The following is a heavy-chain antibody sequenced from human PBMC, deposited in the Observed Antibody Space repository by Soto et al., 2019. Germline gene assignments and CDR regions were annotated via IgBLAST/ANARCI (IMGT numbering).Heavy chain of an antibody. D-gene: IGHD2-21*01. J-gene: IGHJ4*02. Sequence: GGSLRLSCAASGFTFSSYGMHWVRQAPGKGLEWVAVISYDGSNKYYADSVKGRLTISRDNSKNTLYLQMNSLRAEDTAVYYCARLVIANPKKFDYWGQGTLVTVSS. CDR1: GFTFSSYG. V-gene: IGHV3-30*19. CDR2: ISYDGSNK. CDR3: ARLVIANPKKFDY.